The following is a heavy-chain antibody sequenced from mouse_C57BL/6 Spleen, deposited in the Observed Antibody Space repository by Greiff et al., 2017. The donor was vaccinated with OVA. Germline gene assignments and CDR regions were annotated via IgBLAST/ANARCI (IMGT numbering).Heavy chain of an antibody. CDR2: IDPEDGDT. D-gene: IGHD6-5*01. CDR1: GFNITDYY. J-gene: IGHJ4*01. CDR3: TAYVYAMDY. V-gene: IGHV14-1*01. Sequence: VQLQQSGAELVRPGASVKLSCTASGFNITDYYMHWVKQRPEQGLEWIGRIDPEDGDTEYAPKFQGKATMTADTSSNTAYLQLSSLTSEDTAVYYCTAYVYAMDYWGQGTSVTVSS.